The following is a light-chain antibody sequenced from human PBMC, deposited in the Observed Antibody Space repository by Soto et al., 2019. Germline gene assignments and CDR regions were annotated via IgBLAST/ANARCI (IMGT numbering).Light chain of an antibody. CDR2: DAF. V-gene: IGKV1-33*01. J-gene: IGKJ5*01. CDR1: QDINSY. CDR3: QQYDTFPVT. Sequence: DIQMYKSPSSLSASVVDRVTITCLASQDINSYLSWYQQRPGKAPKLLIYDAFTLETGVPSRFSGSGSGTDFIFTISSLQPEDFATYYCQQYDTFPVTFGQGTRLEIK.